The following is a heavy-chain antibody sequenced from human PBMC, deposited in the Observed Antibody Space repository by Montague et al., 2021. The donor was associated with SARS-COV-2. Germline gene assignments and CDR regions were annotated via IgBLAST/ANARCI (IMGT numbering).Heavy chain of an antibody. CDR2: ISWGGTTT. V-gene: IGHV3-43*01. J-gene: IGHJ4*02. D-gene: IGHD6-13*01. CDR1: GFKFDDYT. Sequence: SLRLSCAASGFKFDDYTMHWVRQVPGKGLQWVSLISWGGTTTHYAESVEGRFTISRDNSISFLYLQMSSLRNDDTGLYYCAQGIGDSRSFLEFWGQGTLLTVSS. CDR3: AQGIGDSRSFLEF.